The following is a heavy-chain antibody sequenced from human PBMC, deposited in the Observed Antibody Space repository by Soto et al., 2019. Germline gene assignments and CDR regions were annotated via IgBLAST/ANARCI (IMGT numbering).Heavy chain of an antibody. CDR1: GFPFSRYD. D-gene: IGHD3-10*01. V-gene: IGHV3-33*06. CDR3: AKVLYASESFDSEEAPYGMDV. CDR2: LWFDGSNE. J-gene: IGHJ6*02. Sequence: GSLRLSCAASGFPFSRYDMHWVRQAPGKGLEWVAVLWFDGSNEYYADSVQGRFTISRDNSKNTLYLQMDSLRAEDTAVYYCAKVLYASESFDSEEAPYGMDVWGQGTTVTVSS.